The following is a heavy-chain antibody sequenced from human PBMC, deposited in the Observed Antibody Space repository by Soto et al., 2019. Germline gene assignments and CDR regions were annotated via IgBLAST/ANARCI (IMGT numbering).Heavy chain of an antibody. CDR3: ARDPGYNYGYN. CDR2: INAGNGNT. CDR1: GYTFTSYA. D-gene: IGHD5-18*01. J-gene: IGHJ4*02. V-gene: IGHV1-3*01. Sequence: ASVKVSCKASGYTFTSYAMHWVRQAPGQRLEWMGWINAGNGNTKYSQKFQGRVTITRDTSASTAYMEMSSLRSEDTAVYYCARDPGYNYGYNWGQGTQVTVSS.